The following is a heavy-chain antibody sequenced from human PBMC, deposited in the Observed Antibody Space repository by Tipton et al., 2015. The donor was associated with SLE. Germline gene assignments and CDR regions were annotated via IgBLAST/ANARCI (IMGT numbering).Heavy chain of an antibody. CDR2: IYHSGST. V-gene: IGHV4-4*02. Sequence: QLVQSGGGLVQPGGSLRLSCAASGFTFSSYAMSWVRQPPGKGLEWIGEIYHSGSTNYNPSLKSRVTISVDKSKNQFSLKLSSVTAADTAVYYCARGRGGAARPFDYWGQGTLVTVSS. J-gene: IGHJ4*02. CDR1: GFTFSSYAM. CDR3: ARGRGGAARPFDY. D-gene: IGHD6-6*01.